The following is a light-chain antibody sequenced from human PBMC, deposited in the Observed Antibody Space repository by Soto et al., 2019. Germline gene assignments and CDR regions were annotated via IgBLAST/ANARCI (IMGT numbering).Light chain of an antibody. J-gene: IGKJ1*01. Sequence: EIVLTQSPATLSLSPGERATLSCRASQSVSSYLAWYQQKPSQAPRLLIYDASNRATGIPARFSGSGSGTDFTLTISSLEPEDFAVYYCQQRSNWPRGTFGQGAKVDIK. CDR1: QSVSSY. CDR2: DAS. CDR3: QQRSNWPRGT. V-gene: IGKV3-11*01.